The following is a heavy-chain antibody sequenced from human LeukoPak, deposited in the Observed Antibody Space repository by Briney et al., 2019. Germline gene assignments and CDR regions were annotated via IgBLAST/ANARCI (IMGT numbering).Heavy chain of an antibody. CDR2: IWRDATNQ. J-gene: IGHJ4*02. CDR1: GFTFSHFV. Sequence: GGSLTLSCEASGFTFSHFVMHWVRQAPGKGLEWVAVIWRDATNQYYADSVKGRFTISRDNFKRTVSLEMKSLRAENTAVYYCAKDAHRWCEYSNSLEYWGQGSLVIVSS. D-gene: IGHD4-11*01. V-gene: IGHV3-33*06. CDR3: AKDAHRWCEYSNSLEY.